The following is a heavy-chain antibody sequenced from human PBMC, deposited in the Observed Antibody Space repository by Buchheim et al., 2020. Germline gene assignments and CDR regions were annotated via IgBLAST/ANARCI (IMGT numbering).Heavy chain of an antibody. J-gene: IGHJ4*02. CDR2: ITCNSGGT. V-gene: IGHV3-20*04. CDR1: GFSFDDYG. CDR3: ARDGRGLDY. D-gene: IGHD2-15*01. Sequence: EVQLVESGGGVVRPGESLTLSCVGSGFSFDDYGMAWVRQAPGKGLEWVSVITCNSGGTGYGDSVKGRFTISRDNAKNTLLLHMNSLRVEDTAVYYCARDGRGLDYWGQGTL.